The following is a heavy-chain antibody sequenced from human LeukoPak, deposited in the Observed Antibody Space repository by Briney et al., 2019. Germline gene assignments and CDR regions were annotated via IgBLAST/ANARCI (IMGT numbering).Heavy chain of an antibody. J-gene: IGHJ4*02. CDR1: GYSISSGYY. CDR2: IYLGETT. CDR3: ASSWSDFDY. D-gene: IGHD6-13*01. V-gene: IGHV4-38-2*02. Sequence: SETLSLTCTVSGYSISSGYYWGWIRQPPGQGLEWIASIYLGETTYYKPSLKSRLTISVDTSKNQLSLKLSSVTAADTAVYYCASSWSDFDYWGRGTLVTVSS.